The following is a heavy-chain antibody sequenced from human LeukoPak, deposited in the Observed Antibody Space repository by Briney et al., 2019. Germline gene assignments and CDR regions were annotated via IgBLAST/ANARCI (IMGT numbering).Heavy chain of an antibody. J-gene: IGHJ4*02. CDR2: INHSGST. V-gene: IGHV4-34*01. CDR1: GGSFSGYY. CDR3: ASAGITGTVNSFDY. D-gene: IGHD1-7*01. Sequence: SETLSLTCAVYGGSFSGYYWSWIRQPPGKGLEWIGEINHSGSTNYNPSLKSGVTISVDTSKNQFSLKLSSVTAADTALYYCASAGITGTVNSFDYWGQGTLVTVSS.